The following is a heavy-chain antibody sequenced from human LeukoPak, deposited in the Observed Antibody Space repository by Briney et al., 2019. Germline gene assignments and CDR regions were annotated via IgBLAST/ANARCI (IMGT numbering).Heavy chain of an antibody. J-gene: IGHJ4*02. CDR1: DGSFSGYY. D-gene: IGHD3-3*01. CDR3: ARGLNDSWTGENY. Sequence: PSETLSLTCAVSDGSFSGYYWSWIRQPPGKGLEWIGEINHSGSTNYNPSLKSRVPISLDTSKSQFSLKVRYVTAADTAVYYCARGLNDSWTGENYWGQGTLVTVSS. V-gene: IGHV4-34*01. CDR2: INHSGST.